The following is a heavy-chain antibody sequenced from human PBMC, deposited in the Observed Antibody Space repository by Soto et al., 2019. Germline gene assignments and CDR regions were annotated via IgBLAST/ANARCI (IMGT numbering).Heavy chain of an antibody. Sequence: EVQLVESGGGLVQPGGSLRLSCAAPGFTFGSYWMHWVRQAPGKGLVWVSHISRDGSRTTYADSVKGRFTISRDNAKSTHYLLMNSLSAEDTAVYYCAIAPPGSSLGYRYYGMDVWGPGTTVTVSS. D-gene: IGHD5-12*01. CDR2: ISRDGSRT. CDR3: AIAPPGSSLGYRYYGMDV. CDR1: GFTFGSYW. J-gene: IGHJ6*02. V-gene: IGHV3-74*01.